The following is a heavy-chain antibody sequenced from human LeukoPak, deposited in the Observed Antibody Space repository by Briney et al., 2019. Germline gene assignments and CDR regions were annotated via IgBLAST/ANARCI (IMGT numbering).Heavy chain of an antibody. CDR1: GFTFSTSW. Sequence: GGSLRLSCAASGFTFSTSWMHWVRQAPGKGLVWVSRINSAGSRTSYADSVKGRFTISRDNAKNTLYLQMNSLRVEDTALFYCAGGDVVNDAFDIWGQGTMVTVSS. CDR3: AGGDVVNDAFDI. J-gene: IGHJ3*02. D-gene: IGHD2-21*01. CDR2: INSAGSRT. V-gene: IGHV3-74*01.